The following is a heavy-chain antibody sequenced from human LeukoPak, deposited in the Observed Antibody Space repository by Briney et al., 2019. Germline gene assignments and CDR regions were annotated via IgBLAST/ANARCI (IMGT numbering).Heavy chain of an antibody. CDR3: ARTAPTYYDILTGLTITDYIWFDP. J-gene: IGHJ5*02. CDR1: GGSISSYY. Sequence: PSETLSLTCTVSGGSISSYYWSWIRQPPGKGLEWIGYIYYSGSTNYNPSLKSRVTISVDTSKNQFSLKLSSVTAADTAVYYCARTAPTYYDILTGLTITDYIWFDPWGQGTLVTVSS. D-gene: IGHD3-9*01. V-gene: IGHV4-59*01. CDR2: IYYSGST.